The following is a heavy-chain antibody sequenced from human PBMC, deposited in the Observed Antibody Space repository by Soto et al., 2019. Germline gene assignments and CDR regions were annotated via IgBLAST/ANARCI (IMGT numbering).Heavy chain of an antibody. CDR1: GYTFTSYG. Sequence: ASVKVSCKASGYTFTSYGISWVRQAPGQGLEWMGWISAYNGNTDYAQKLQGRVTMTTDTSTSTAYMELRSLRSDDTAVYYCARDSATMVRGVNGMDVWGQGTTVTVSS. D-gene: IGHD3-10*01. CDR3: ARDSATMVRGVNGMDV. CDR2: ISAYNGNT. V-gene: IGHV1-18*01. J-gene: IGHJ6*02.